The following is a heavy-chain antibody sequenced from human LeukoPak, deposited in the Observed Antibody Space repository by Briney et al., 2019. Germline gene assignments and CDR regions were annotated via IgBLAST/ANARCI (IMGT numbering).Heavy chain of an antibody. CDR2: IIPIFGTA. Sequence: GSSVKVSCRASGGTFSSYAISWVRQAPGQGLEWMGGIIPIFGTANYAQKFQGRVTITTDESTSTAYMELSSLRSDDTAVYYCARDRPRGSSSWYDGFDYWGQGTLVTVSS. CDR3: ARDRPRGSSSWYDGFDY. CDR1: GGTFSSYA. J-gene: IGHJ4*02. D-gene: IGHD6-13*01. V-gene: IGHV1-69*05.